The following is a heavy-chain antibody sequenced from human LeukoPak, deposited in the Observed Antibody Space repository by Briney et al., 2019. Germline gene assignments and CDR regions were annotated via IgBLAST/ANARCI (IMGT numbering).Heavy chain of an antibody. D-gene: IGHD6-6*01. CDR3: ARGDWYSTSSQHDY. J-gene: IGHJ4*02. CDR1: GLTFDDYG. CDR2: INWNGGST. Sequence: PGGSLRLSCATSGLTFDDYGMSWVRQVPGEGLKWVSGINWNGGSTGYADSVKGRFTISRDNAKNSLYLQMNSLRAEDTALYYCARGDWYSTSSQHDYWGQGTLVTVSS. V-gene: IGHV3-20*04.